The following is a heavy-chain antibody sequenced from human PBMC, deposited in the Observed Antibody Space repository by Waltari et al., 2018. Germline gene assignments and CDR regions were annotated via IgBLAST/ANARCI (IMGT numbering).Heavy chain of an antibody. CDR1: GGTFSSYA. CDR2: IIPIFGTA. D-gene: IGHD6-19*01. J-gene: IGHJ4*02. V-gene: IGHV1-69*14. CDR3: ASREVAVAGLPSPPLDY. Sequence: QVQLVQSGAEVKKPGSSVKVSCKASGGTFSSYAISWVRQAPGQGLEWMGGIIPIFGTANYAQKFQGRGTITADKSTSTAYMELSSLRSEDTAVYYCASREVAVAGLPSPPLDYWGQGTLVTVSS.